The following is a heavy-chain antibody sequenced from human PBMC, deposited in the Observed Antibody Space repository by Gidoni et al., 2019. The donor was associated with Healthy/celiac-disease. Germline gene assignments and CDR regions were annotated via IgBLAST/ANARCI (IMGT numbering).Heavy chain of an antibody. Sequence: QVQLQESGPGMVKPSQTMSLTCTVPGGSISSGGYYWSWIRQHPGKGLEWIVYIYYSGSTSYTPSLKSLVTISVDSSKTQFSLKLSSVTAADTAVYYCASDRLGITFGGDYWGQGPLVTVSS. CDR3: ASDRLGITFGGDY. D-gene: IGHD3-16*01. J-gene: IGHJ4*02. V-gene: IGHV4-31*01. CDR2: IYYSGST. CDR1: GGSISSGGYY.